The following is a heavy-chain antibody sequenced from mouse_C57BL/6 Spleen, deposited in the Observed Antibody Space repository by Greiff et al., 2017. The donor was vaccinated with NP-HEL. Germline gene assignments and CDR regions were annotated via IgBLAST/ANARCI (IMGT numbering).Heavy chain of an antibody. V-gene: IGHV5-12*01. J-gene: IGHJ1*03. Sequence: EVHLVESGGGLVQPGGSLKLSCAASGFTFSDYYMYWVRQTPEKRLEWVAYISNGGGSTYYPDTVKGRFTISRDNAKNTLYLQMSRLKSEDTAMYYCARRRYGSSYVNWYFDVWGTGTTVTVSS. CDR2: ISNGGGST. CDR1: GFTFSDYY. CDR3: ARRRYGSSYVNWYFDV. D-gene: IGHD1-1*01.